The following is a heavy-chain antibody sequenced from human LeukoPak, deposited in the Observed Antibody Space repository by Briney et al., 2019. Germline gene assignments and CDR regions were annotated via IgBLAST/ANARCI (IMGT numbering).Heavy chain of an antibody. CDR1: GFTLTNYG. CDR2: INHDGSLR. Sequence: GGSLRLSCAASGFTLTNYGMHWVRQSPGKGLLWVSHINHDGSLRNYADSVKGRFTISRDIAKNTLYLQMNSLAADDTAMYYCTRDGFTLGESWAQGTLVTGS. CDR3: TRDGFTLGES. J-gene: IGHJ5*02. D-gene: IGHD3-10*01. V-gene: IGHV3-74*01.